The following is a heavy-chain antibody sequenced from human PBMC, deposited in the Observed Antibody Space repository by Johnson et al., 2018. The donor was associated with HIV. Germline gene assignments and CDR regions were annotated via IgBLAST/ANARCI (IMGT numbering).Heavy chain of an antibody. V-gene: IGHV3-74*02. CDR1: GFTFSSYW. CDR3: ASTRVGTTSHNAFQV. D-gene: IGHD1-26*01. J-gene: IGHJ3*01. CDR2: INGDGSGI. Sequence: VQLVESGGGVVQPGRSLRLSCAASGFTFSSYWMHWVRQGPGKGLVWVSRINGDGSGITYADSVKGRFTISRDNAKSTLHLQMNSLSAEDSAIYYCASTRVGTTSHNAFQVWGRGTMVTVSS.